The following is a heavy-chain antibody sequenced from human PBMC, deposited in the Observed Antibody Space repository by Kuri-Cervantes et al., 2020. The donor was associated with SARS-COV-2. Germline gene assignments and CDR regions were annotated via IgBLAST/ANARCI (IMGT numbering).Heavy chain of an antibody. Sequence: SETLSLTCTVSGGSISSYYWSWIRQPPGKGLEWIGYFYYSGITNYNPSLKNRVTISVDTSKNQFSLKLSSVTAADTAVYYCARATYYYDSSGYYSDYWGQGTLVTVSS. CDR1: GGSISSYY. D-gene: IGHD3-22*01. V-gene: IGHV4-59*12. J-gene: IGHJ4*02. CDR2: FYYSGIT. CDR3: ARATYYYDSSGYYSDY.